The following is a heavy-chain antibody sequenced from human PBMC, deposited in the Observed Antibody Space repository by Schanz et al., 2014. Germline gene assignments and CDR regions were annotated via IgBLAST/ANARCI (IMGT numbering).Heavy chain of an antibody. CDR2: ISGSGAST. D-gene: IGHD2-21*02. J-gene: IGHJ2*01. Sequence: EVQLLESGGGLVQPGGSLRLSCATSGFSFSSYAINWVRQAPGKGLEWVSGISGSGASTYYADSVKGRFTISRDNTKNSLYLQMNSLRAEDTAVYFCAKDLGVDCGDGCFNWYFDLWGRGTLVTVSS. CDR1: GFSFSSYA. V-gene: IGHV3-23*01. CDR3: AKDLGVDCGDGCFNWYFDL.